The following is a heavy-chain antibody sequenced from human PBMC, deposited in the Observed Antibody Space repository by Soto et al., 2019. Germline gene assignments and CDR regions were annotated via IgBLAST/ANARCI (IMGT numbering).Heavy chain of an antibody. V-gene: IGHV4-34*01. CDR1: GGSFSGYY. D-gene: IGHD6-6*01. CDR2: INHSGST. CDR3: ARYSSSTGEYFDY. J-gene: IGHJ4*02. Sequence: LSLTCAVYGGSFSGYYWSWIRQPPGKGLEWIGEINHSGSTNYNPSLKSRVTISVDTSKNQFSLKLSSVTAADTAVYYCARYSSSTGEYFDYWGQGTLVTVSS.